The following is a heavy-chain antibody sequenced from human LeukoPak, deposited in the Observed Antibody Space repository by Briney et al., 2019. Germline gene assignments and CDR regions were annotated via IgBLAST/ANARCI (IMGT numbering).Heavy chain of an antibody. CDR1: GGSISSSSHY. D-gene: IGHD6-6*01. J-gene: IGHJ5*02. CDR3: ATHGYSSSETWFDP. Sequence: SETLSLTCTVSGGSISSSSHYWGWIRQPPGKGLEWIGSLYYSGSTYYNPSLKSRFTISVDPSKNQFSLNLNSVTAADTAVYYCATHGYSSSETWFDPWRQGTLVTVPS. CDR2: LYYSGST. V-gene: IGHV4-39*01.